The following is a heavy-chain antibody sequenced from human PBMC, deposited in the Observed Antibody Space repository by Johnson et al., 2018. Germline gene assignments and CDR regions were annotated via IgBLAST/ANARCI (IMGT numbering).Heavy chain of an antibody. CDR3: AKDFQDWLGEGAFDI. V-gene: IGHV3-9*01. D-gene: IGHD3-16*01. Sequence: VQLVQSGGGLVQPGRSLRLSCAASGFTFDDYAMHWVRQAPGKGLEWVSGINWNSGSIGSADSVKGRFTISRDNSKNTLYLQLNSLRAEDTAVYYCAKDFQDWLGEGAFDIWGQGTMVTVSS. CDR2: INWNSGSI. J-gene: IGHJ3*02. CDR1: GFTFDDYA.